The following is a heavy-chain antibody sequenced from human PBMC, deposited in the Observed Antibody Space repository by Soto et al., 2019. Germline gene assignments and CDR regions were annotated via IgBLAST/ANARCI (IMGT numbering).Heavy chain of an antibody. CDR3: AREYYDILTGPDRIFDY. D-gene: IGHD3-9*01. Sequence: GGSLRLSCAASGFTFSSYSMNWVRQAPGKGLEWVSYISSSSSTIYYADSVKGRFTISRDNAKNSLYLQMNSLRDEDTAVYYYAREYYDILTGPDRIFDYWGQGTLVTVSS. CDR2: ISSSSSTI. V-gene: IGHV3-48*02. J-gene: IGHJ4*02. CDR1: GFTFSSYS.